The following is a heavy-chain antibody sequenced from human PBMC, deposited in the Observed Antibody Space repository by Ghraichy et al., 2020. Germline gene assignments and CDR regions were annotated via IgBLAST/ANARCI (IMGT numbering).Heavy chain of an antibody. J-gene: IGHJ5*02. Sequence: GGSLRLSCAASGFTFISYAMSWIRQAPGKGLEWVSAISGSGGATYYADSAKGRFIISRDNSKNTLYLQMNSLSAEDTAVYYCAKWAYYYEGWFDPWGQGTLVTVSS. CDR1: GFTFISYA. CDR2: ISGSGGAT. V-gene: IGHV3-23*01. D-gene: IGHD3-10*01. CDR3: AKWAYYYEGWFDP.